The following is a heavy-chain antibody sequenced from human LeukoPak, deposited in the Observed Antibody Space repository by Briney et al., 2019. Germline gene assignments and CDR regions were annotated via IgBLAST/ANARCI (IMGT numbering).Heavy chain of an antibody. CDR1: GFPFSDYY. Sequence: PGGSLRLSCAASGFPFSDYYMNWIRQAPGKGLEWVSYISRTSTYTNYADSVKGRFTISRDNAKNSLYLQLNNLRAEDTAVYYCARGTGYSSGCPDYWGQGTLVTVSS. V-gene: IGHV3-11*06. CDR3: ARGTGYSSGCPDY. J-gene: IGHJ4*02. CDR2: ISRTSTYT. D-gene: IGHD6-19*01.